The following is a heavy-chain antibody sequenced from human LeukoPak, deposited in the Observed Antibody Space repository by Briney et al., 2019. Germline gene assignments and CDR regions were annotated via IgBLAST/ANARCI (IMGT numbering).Heavy chain of an antibody. Sequence: GGSLRLSCAASGFTFSSYSMNWVRQAPGGGLEWVSSISSSSSYMYYADSVKGRFTISRDNAKNSVYLQVNSLRAEDTAVYYCARDRLSWSGYYGNYWGQGTLVTVSS. J-gene: IGHJ4*02. CDR1: GFTFSSYS. CDR3: ARDRLSWSGYYGNY. V-gene: IGHV3-21*01. D-gene: IGHD3-3*01. CDR2: ISSSSSYM.